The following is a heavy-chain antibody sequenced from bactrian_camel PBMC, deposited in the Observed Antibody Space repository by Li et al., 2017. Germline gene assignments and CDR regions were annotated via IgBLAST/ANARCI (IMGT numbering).Heavy chain of an antibody. V-gene: IGHV3S42*01. CDR3: ATGGTKSEYTY. CDR1: GFTFSDYA. CDR2: IDLGGNGI. D-gene: IGHD7*01. Sequence: VQLVESGGGLVQPGGSLRLSCAASGFTFSDYAMNWDRQAPGKGLEWVSKIDLGGNGITYADSVKGRFTISGDNAKNTLFLQMNSLKPDDTGAYYCATGGTKSEYTYWGQGTQVTVS. J-gene: IGHJ4*01.